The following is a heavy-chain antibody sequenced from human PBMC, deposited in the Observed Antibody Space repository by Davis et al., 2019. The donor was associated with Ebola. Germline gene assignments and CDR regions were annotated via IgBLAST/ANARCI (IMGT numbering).Heavy chain of an antibody. V-gene: IGHV4-39*02. CDR3: AREEGIQLWLTVDY. Sequence: SETLSLTCTVSGGSISSSSYYWGWIRQPPGKGLEWIGSIYYSGSTYYNPSLKSRVTISVDTSKNQFSLKLSSVTAADTAVYYCAREEGIQLWLTVDYWGQGTLVTVSS. CDR1: GGSISSSSYY. D-gene: IGHD5-18*01. J-gene: IGHJ4*02. CDR2: IYYSGST.